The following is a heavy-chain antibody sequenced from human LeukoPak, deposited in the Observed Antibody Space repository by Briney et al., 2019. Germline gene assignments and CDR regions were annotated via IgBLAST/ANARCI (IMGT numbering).Heavy chain of an antibody. V-gene: IGHV3-7*01. CDR2: IKQDGSEK. Sequence: GGSLRVSCAASRFTFSSYWMSWVRQAPGKGLEWVANIKQDGSEKYYVDSVKGRFTISRDNAKNSLCLQMNSLRAEDTAVYYCARVVRGVIITSWGQGTLVTVSS. CDR3: ARVVRGVIITS. D-gene: IGHD3-10*01. J-gene: IGHJ4*02. CDR1: RFTFSSYW.